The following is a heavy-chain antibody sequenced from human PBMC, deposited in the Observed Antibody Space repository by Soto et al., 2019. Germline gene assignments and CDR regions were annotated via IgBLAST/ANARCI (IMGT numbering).Heavy chain of an antibody. V-gene: IGHV4-4*02. Sequence: QVQLQESGPGLVKPSGTLSLTCAVSSGSISSLHWRSWVRQPPGKGLEWIGEIYHSGTTNYNPSLKSRVTISVDNSKNHFSLKLTSVTAADTAVYYCARLIGYCSSTSCLDYYYMDVWGKGTTVTVSS. D-gene: IGHD2-2*01. J-gene: IGHJ6*03. CDR2: IYHSGTT. CDR1: SGSISSLHW. CDR3: ARLIGYCSSTSCLDYYYMDV.